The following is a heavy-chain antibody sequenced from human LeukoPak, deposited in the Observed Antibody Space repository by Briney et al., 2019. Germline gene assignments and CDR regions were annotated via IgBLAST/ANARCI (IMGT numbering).Heavy chain of an antibody. V-gene: IGHV3-23*01. CDR1: GFSFSSYA. J-gene: IGHJ4*01. CDR3: ARDTRGESDY. CDR2: ITASSDST. D-gene: IGHD2-2*01. Sequence: GGSLRLSCVGSGFSFSSYAMTWVRQAPGKGLEWVSTITASSDSTFYADSVKGRFTISRDNAKNSLYLQMNSLRAEDTAMYYCARDTRGESDYWGHGTLVTVSS.